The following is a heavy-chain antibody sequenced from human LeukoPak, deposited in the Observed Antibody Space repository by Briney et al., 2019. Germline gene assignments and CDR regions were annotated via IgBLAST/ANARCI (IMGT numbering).Heavy chain of an antibody. Sequence: GSLRLSCAASGFTFSSYWMHWVRQAPGKGLVWVSRINSDGSCTSYADSVKGRFTMSRDNAKNTLYLQMNSLRAEDTAVYYCAIIRGVITDLDYWGQGTLVTVSS. CDR3: AIIRGVITDLDY. CDR1: GFTFSSYW. J-gene: IGHJ4*02. D-gene: IGHD3-10*01. CDR2: INSDGSCT. V-gene: IGHV3-74*01.